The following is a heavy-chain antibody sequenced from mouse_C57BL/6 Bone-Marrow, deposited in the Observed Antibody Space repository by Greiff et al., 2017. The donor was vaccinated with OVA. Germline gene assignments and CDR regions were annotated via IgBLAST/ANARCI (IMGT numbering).Heavy chain of an antibody. CDR2: ISSGGSYT. D-gene: IGHD1-1*01. Sequence: EVMLVESGGDLVKPGGSLKLSCAASGFTFSSYGMSWVRQTPDKRLEWVATISSGGSYTYYPDSVKGRFTISRANAKNTLYLQMRSLKSEDTAMYYCARHGDYGSFFDYWGQGTTLTVSS. J-gene: IGHJ2*01. V-gene: IGHV5-6*02. CDR1: GFTFSSYG. CDR3: ARHGDYGSFFDY.